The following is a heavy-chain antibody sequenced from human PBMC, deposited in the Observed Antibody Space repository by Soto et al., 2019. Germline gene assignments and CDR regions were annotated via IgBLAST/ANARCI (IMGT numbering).Heavy chain of an antibody. J-gene: IGHJ5*02. D-gene: IGHD3-10*01. V-gene: IGHV3-53*01. CDR2: IYSGGSS. Sequence: GGSLRLSCAASGFTFSSNYMSWVRQAPGKGLEWVSVIYSGGSSYYAVSVQGRFTISRDNSKNTVYLQMNSLRGEDTAMYYCARLGPYGSESYSFRYNWFDPWGQGTQVTVSS. CDR1: GFTFSSNY. CDR3: ARLGPYGSESYSFRYNWFDP.